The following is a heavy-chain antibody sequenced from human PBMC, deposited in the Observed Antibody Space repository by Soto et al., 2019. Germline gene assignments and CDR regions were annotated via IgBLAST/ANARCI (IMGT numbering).Heavy chain of an antibody. D-gene: IGHD3-9*01. V-gene: IGHV2-5*02. CDR1: GFSLSTSGVG. CDR3: AHTILRYFDWTKGGSYFDY. CDR2: IYWDDDK. Sequence: QITLKESGPTLVKPTQTLTLTCTFSGFSLSTSGVGVGWIRQPPGKALEWLALIYWDDDKRYSPSLKRRLTITQDTSKNQIVPKMTNMYPVDTATYYCAHTILRYFDWTKGGSYFDYWGQGTLDPVSS. J-gene: IGHJ4*02.